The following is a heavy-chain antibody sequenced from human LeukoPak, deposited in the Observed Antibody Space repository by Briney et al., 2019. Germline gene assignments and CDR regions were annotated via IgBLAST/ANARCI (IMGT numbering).Heavy chain of an antibody. V-gene: IGHV3-48*02. CDR3: ARDVVPADNYYSLMDV. D-gene: IGHD2-2*01. CDR1: GFTFSTYS. CDR2: ISSGRSTI. Sequence: GGSLRLSCAASGFTFSTYSMNWVRQAPGKGLEWVSYISSGRSTIYYADSVKGRFTISRDNAKNSLYLQMNSLRDEDTAVYYCARDVVPADNYYSLMDVWGQGTTVTVSS. J-gene: IGHJ6*02.